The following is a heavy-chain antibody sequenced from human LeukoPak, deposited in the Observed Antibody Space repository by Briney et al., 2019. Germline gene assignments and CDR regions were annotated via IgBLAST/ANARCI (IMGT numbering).Heavy chain of an antibody. V-gene: IGHV1-69*05. CDR1: GGTFSSYA. CDR2: IIPIFGSA. CDR3: ARVYNWNPSGLWYYYYMDV. D-gene: IGHD1-20*01. Sequence: ASVKVSCKASGGTFSSYAISWVRQAPGQGLEWMGGIIPIFGSANYAQKFQGRVTITTDESTSTAYMELSSLRSEDTAVYYCARVYNWNPSGLWYYYYMDVWGKGTTVTVSS. J-gene: IGHJ6*03.